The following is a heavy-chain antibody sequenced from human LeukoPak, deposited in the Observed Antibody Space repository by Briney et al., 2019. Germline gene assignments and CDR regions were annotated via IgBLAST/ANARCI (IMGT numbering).Heavy chain of an antibody. Sequence: PGRSLRPSCAASGFTFSSYGMHWVRQAPGKGLEWVAVISYDGSNKYYADSVKGRFTISRDNSKNTLYLQMNSLRAEDTAVYYCAKVLVRSYYDSSGYDYWGQGTLVTVSS. D-gene: IGHD3-22*01. V-gene: IGHV3-30*18. J-gene: IGHJ4*02. CDR2: ISYDGSNK. CDR3: AKVLVRSYYDSSGYDY. CDR1: GFTFSSYG.